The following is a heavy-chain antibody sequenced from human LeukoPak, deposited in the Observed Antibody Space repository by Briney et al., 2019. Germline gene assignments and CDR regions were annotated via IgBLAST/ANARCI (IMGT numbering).Heavy chain of an antibody. CDR2: ISAYNGNT. D-gene: IGHD3-10*01. Sequence: GASVKVSCKASGYTFTNYGISWVRQAPGQGLEWMGWISAYNGNTNYAQKLQDRVTMTTGTSTSTAYMELRSLRSDDTAVYYCARAYYGSGGSLTHTDFDYWGQGTLVTVSS. V-gene: IGHV1-18*04. CDR3: ARAYYGSGGSLTHTDFDY. CDR1: GYTFTNYG. J-gene: IGHJ4*02.